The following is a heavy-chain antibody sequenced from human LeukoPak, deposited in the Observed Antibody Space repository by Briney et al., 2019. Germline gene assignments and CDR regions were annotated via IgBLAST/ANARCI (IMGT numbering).Heavy chain of an antibody. D-gene: IGHD3-22*01. J-gene: IGHJ4*02. CDR2: IYYSGST. CDR3: ARRPDGSGYYDYFDC. V-gene: IGHV4-39*01. Sequence: SETLSLTCTVSGGSISSSSYYWGWIRQPPGKGLEWIGSIYYSGSTYYNPSLKSRVTISVDTSKNHFSLKLSSVTASDTAVYYCARRPDGSGYYDYFDCGGQGTLVTVSS. CDR1: GGSISSSSYY.